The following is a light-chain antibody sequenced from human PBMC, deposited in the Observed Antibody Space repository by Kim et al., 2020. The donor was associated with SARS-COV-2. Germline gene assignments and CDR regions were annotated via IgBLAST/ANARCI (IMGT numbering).Light chain of an antibody. V-gene: IGKV1-5*01. J-gene: IGKJ1*01. Sequence: AYVGDRVSISCRARQSVGGWLAWYQQKPGRAPKVLIYDAFSLESGVPSRFSGSGSGTEFTLTISSLQAEDFATYYCQQYDNYPWTFGQGTKVDIK. CDR2: DAF. CDR3: QQYDNYPWT. CDR1: QSVGGW.